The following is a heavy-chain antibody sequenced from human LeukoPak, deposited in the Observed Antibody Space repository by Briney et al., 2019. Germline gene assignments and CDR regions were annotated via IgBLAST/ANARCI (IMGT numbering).Heavy chain of an antibody. CDR3: ARVAVAQYYFDY. J-gene: IGHJ4*02. Sequence: ASVKVSCKASGYTFTNCGINWVRQAPGQGLEWMGYISVYNGNTNYAQNFQGRVTMTTDTSTNTAYVELTSLRSDDTAVYYCARVAVAQYYFDYWGQGTLVTVSS. CDR2: ISVYNGNT. V-gene: IGHV1-18*01. CDR1: GYTFTNCG. D-gene: IGHD4-23*01.